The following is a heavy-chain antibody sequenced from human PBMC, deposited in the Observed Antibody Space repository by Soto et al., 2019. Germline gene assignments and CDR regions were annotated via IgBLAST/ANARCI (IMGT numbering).Heavy chain of an antibody. CDR2: INPNSGGT. J-gene: IGHJ6*02. D-gene: IGHD5-18*01. CDR3: ARDRYSYGYYYYYYGLDV. Sequence: ASVKVSCKASGYTFTGYYMHWVRQAPGQGLEWMGWINPNSGGTNYAQKFQGWVTMTRDTSISTAYMELSRLRSDDTAVYYCARDRYSYGYYYYYYGLDVWGQGTTVTVSS. CDR1: GYTFTGYY. V-gene: IGHV1-2*04.